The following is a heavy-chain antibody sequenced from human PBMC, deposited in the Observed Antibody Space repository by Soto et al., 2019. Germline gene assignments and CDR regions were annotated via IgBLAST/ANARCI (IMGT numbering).Heavy chain of an antibody. J-gene: IGHJ5*02. CDR3: AGLRGGWQKYNWFDP. CDR1: GGTFSSYA. D-gene: IGHD6-19*01. CDR2: IIPIFGTA. Sequence: GASVKVSCKASGGTFSSYAISWVRQAPGQGLEWMGGIIPIFGTANYAQKFQGRVTITADESTSTAYMELSSLRSEDTAVYYCAGLRGGWQKYNWFDPWGQGTLVTVSS. V-gene: IGHV1-69*13.